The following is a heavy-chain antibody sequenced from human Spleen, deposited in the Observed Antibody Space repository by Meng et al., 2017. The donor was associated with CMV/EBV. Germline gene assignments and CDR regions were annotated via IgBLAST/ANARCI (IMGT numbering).Heavy chain of an antibody. V-gene: IGHV1-69*10. CDR1: GGTFSSYA. CDR3: ARSITGRNTYYYYYGMDV. J-gene: IGHJ6*02. CDR2: IIPILGIA. Sequence: SVQVSCKASGGTFSSYAISWVRQAPGQGLEWMGGIIPILGIANYAQKFQGRVTITADKSTSTAYMELSSLRSEDTAVYYCARSITGRNTYYYYYGMDVWGQGTTVTVSS. D-gene: IGHD1-20*01.